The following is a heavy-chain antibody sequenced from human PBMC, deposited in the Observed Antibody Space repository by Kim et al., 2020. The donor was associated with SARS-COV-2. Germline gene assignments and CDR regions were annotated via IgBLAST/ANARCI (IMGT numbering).Heavy chain of an antibody. D-gene: IGHD2-21*01. Sequence: GRNTKYADSVKGRITSSRDNAKNTVYIQMNSLRGEDKAVYYWAKAYDDWGKGTLVTVSS. CDR3: AKAYDD. CDR2: GRNT. V-gene: IGHV3-74*03. J-gene: IGHJ4*02.